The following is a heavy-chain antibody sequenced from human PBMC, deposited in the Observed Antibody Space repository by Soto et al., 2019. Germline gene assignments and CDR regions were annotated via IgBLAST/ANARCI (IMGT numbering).Heavy chain of an antibody. CDR2: ISSSSSTI. V-gene: IGHV3-48*01. J-gene: IGHJ6*03. CDR1: GFTFSSYS. Sequence: PGGSLRLSCAASGFTFSSYSMNWVRQAPGKGLEWVSYISSSSSTIYYADSVKGRFTISRDNAKNSLYLQMNSLRAEDTAVYYCARDTPDYGDYNYYYYMDVWGKGTTVTVSS. D-gene: IGHD4-17*01. CDR3: ARDTPDYGDYNYYYYMDV.